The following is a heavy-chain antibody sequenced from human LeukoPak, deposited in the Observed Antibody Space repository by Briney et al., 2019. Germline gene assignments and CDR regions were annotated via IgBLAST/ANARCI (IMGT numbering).Heavy chain of an antibody. CDR2: ISGSGGRT. Sequence: PGGSLRLSCAASGFTFSSYAMSWVRQAPGKGLEWVSAISGSGGRTYYADSVKGRFTISRDNSKNTLCLQMDSLRAEDTAVYYCAKEAVLTDDAFDIWGQGTMVTVSS. CDR3: AKEAVLTDDAFDI. CDR1: GFTFSSYA. V-gene: IGHV3-23*01. J-gene: IGHJ3*02. D-gene: IGHD4/OR15-4a*01.